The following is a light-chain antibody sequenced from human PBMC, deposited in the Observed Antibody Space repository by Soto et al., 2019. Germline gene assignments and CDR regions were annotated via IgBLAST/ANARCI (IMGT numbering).Light chain of an antibody. Sequence: QSVLTQPPSASGTPGQRVTISCSGSSSNLGSHTINWYQQLPGTAPKLLIYNNNQRPSGVPERFSGSKSGTSASLAISGLQSEDEADYYCAAWDDILNGSYVFGTGTKVTVL. CDR3: AAWDDILNGSYV. CDR2: NNN. J-gene: IGLJ1*01. V-gene: IGLV1-44*01. CDR1: SSNLGSHT.